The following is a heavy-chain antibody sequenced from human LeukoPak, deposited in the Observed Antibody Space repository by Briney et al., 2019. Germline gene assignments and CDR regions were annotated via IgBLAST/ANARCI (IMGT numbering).Heavy chain of an antibody. CDR2: LAHDGTNK. CDR1: GFTFSSYG. CDR3: ARVSPEIVVVTGTGAPDY. D-gene: IGHD2-21*02. J-gene: IGHJ4*02. Sequence: GGSLRLSCAASGFTFSSYGMHWVRQAPGQGLEWVAVLAHDGTNKYYADSVKGRFTISRDNSKNTVYLQMNSLRAEDTAVYYCARVSPEIVVVTGTGAPDYWGQGTLVTVSS. V-gene: IGHV3-30*03.